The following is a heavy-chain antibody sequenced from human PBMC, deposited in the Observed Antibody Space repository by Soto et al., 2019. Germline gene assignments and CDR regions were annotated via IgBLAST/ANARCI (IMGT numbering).Heavy chain of an antibody. CDR2: IYRDGTT. CDR1: GLSVSSNY. CDR3: ARGAIYFDY. Sequence: EVQLVESGGGLVQPGGSLRLSCAASGLSVSSNYMSWVRQAPGKGLEWVSVIYRDGTTYYADSVKGRLTISRDKSKSTLYLQMNSLRAEDTAVYYCARGAIYFDYWGQGTLVTVSS. V-gene: IGHV3-66*01. D-gene: IGHD1-26*01. J-gene: IGHJ4*02.